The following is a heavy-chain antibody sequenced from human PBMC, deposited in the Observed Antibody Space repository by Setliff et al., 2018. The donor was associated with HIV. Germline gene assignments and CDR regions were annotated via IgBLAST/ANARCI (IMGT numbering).Heavy chain of an antibody. CDR3: ARGALLAVFDFDY. CDR2: INVGKGDT. Sequence: PGESLKISCKASGYSFTNYWVGWVRQAPGQGLEWMGWINVGKGDTKYSPEFQGRITITRDTSANTAYMELSSLRSDDTAVYFCARGALLAVFDFDYWGHGTLVTVSS. J-gene: IGHJ4*01. V-gene: IGHV1-3*01. D-gene: IGHD3-10*01. CDR1: GYSFTNYW.